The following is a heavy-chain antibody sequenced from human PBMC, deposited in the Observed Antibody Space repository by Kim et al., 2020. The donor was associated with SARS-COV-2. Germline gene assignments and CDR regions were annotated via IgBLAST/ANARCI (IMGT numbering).Heavy chain of an antibody. D-gene: IGHD6-13*01. CDR2: IYSGGST. J-gene: IGHJ4*02. Sequence: GGSLRLSCAASGFTVSSNYMSWVRQAPGKGLEWVSVIYSGGSTYYADSVKGRFTISRDNSKNTLYLQMNSLRAEDTAVYYCAREGSPSIAARYSSSWYFYWGQGTLVTVSS. V-gene: IGHV3-66*01. CDR3: AREGSPSIAARYSSSWYFY. CDR1: GFTVSSNY.